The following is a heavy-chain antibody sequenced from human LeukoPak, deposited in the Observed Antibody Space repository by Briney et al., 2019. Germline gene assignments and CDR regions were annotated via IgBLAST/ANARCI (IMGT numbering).Heavy chain of an antibody. D-gene: IGHD5-24*01. CDR3: ARCGETATGPFDY. V-gene: IGHV3-53*01. CDR2: IYSGGAT. Sequence: GGSLRLSCAASGFTVRTSYMSWVRQAPGKGLEWVSVIYSGGATHYADSVKGRFTISRDNSKNTLYFQMNSLRVEDTAVYYCARCGETATGPFDYWGQGTLVTVSS. J-gene: IGHJ4*02. CDR1: GFTVRTSY.